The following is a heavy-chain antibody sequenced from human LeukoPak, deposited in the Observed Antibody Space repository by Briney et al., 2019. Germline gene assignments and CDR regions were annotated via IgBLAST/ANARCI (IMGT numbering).Heavy chain of an antibody. D-gene: IGHD3-22*01. CDR1: GGSIINYY. Sequence: SETLSLTCTVSGGSIINYYWSWIRQPAGKGLEWVAHIYITGSTNYNPSLKSRLTMSVDTSKNQFSLKLRSVTAADTAVYYCARLKFYDSTGYNPGYYMDVWGKGITVTVSS. CDR3: ARLKFYDSTGYNPGYYMDV. J-gene: IGHJ6*03. V-gene: IGHV4-4*07. CDR2: IYITGST.